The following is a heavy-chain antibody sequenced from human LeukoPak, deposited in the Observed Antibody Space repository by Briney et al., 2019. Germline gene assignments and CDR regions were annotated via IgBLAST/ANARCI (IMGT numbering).Heavy chain of an antibody. CDR2: IIPIFGTA. J-gene: IGHJ6*03. D-gene: IGHD6-19*01. Sequence: ASVKVSCKASGGTFSSYAISWVRQAPGQGLERMGGIIPIFGTANYAQKFQGRVTITADESTSTAYMELSNLRSEDTAVYYCAREVAYSSGWYQDYYYYMDVWGKGTTVTVSS. V-gene: IGHV1-69*13. CDR1: GGTFSSYA. CDR3: AREVAYSSGWYQDYYYYMDV.